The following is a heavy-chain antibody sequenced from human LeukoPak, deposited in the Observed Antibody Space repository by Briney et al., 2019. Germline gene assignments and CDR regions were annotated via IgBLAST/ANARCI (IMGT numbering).Heavy chain of an antibody. CDR1: GYTFTSYD. J-gene: IGHJ4*02. Sequence: ASVKVSCKASGYTFTSYDINWVRQATGQGLEWMGWMNPNSGNTGYAQKFQGRVTMTRNTSISTAYMELSSLRSEDTAVYYCARGGEDYDILTGYYEFDYWGQGTLVTVSS. D-gene: IGHD3-9*01. CDR3: ARGGEDYDILTGYYEFDY. V-gene: IGHV1-8*01. CDR2: MNPNSGNT.